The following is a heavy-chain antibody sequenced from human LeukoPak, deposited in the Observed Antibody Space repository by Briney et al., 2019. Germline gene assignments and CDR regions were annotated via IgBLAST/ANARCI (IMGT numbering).Heavy chain of an antibody. V-gene: IGHV1-18*01. CDR2: ISAYKGNT. CDR3: GRGEREPHFDY. D-gene: IGHD1-26*01. CDR1: AYTFMSYG. J-gene: IGHJ4*02. Sequence: ASVTVSCPSAAYTFMSYGISWVRQPPGPGLEWMGWISAYKGNTNYSQNFQGRRTINTDKSTDKAYMHQKNLTSDDTAVDYCGRGEREPHFDYGGQGTLVTVS.